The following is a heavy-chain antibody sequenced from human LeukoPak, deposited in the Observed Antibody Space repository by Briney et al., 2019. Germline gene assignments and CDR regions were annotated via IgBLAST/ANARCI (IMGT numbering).Heavy chain of an antibody. D-gene: IGHD6-19*01. J-gene: IGHJ5*02. V-gene: IGHV4-39*07. CDR2: IFYSGGT. CDR1: GGSINTPNYY. Sequence: SETLSLTCTVSGGSINTPNYYWGWIRQTPGKGLEWIGNIFYSGGTYYSPSLTSRVTISLDTSRNQFSLKLSSVTAADTAVYYCAKAPLAKWLAVKYNWFDPWGQGTLVTVSS. CDR3: AKAPLAKWLAVKYNWFDP.